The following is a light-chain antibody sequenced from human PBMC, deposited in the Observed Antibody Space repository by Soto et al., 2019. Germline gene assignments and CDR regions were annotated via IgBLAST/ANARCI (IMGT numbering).Light chain of an antibody. CDR2: EVS. V-gene: IGLV2-14*01. CDR1: SSDVGGYNY. J-gene: IGLJ3*02. Sequence: QSVLTQPASVSGSPGQSITISCTGTSSDVGGYNYVSWYQQHPGKAPKVMIYEVSNRPSGVSNRFSGSKSGNTASLTISGLQAEDEADYYCSSYTSSITLVFGGGTKLTVL. CDR3: SSYTSSITLV.